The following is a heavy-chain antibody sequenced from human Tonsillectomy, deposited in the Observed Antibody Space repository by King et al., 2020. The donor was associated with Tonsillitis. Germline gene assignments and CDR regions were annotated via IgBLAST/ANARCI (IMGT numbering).Heavy chain of an antibody. D-gene: IGHD6-19*01. CDR3: VRDHSGRPAAEGFDI. CDR1: GFTFSSFG. J-gene: IGHJ3*02. V-gene: IGHV3-48*01. Sequence: QLVQSGGGLVQPGGSLRLSCAASGFTFSSFGLNWVRQAPGKGLEWVSYISGGNIIYCADSVKGRFTISRDNAKDSLYLQMGSLRAGDTAVYYCVRDHSGRPAAEGFDIWGQGTLVTVSS. CDR2: ISGGNII.